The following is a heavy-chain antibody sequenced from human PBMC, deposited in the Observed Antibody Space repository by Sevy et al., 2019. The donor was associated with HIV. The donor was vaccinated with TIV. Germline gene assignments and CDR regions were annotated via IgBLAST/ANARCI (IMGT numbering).Heavy chain of an antibody. CDR3: VRDGGDEYGAGSYYGPFDY. CDR2: INNDGTYI. Sequence: GGSLRLSCVVSEFNFRDYSVNWVRQAPGKGLEWVSSINNDGTYIFYGDSVKGRFTVSRDNAKNSLYLHMNSLRADDTAVYYCVRDGGDEYGAGSYYGPFDYWGRGTLVTVSS. J-gene: IGHJ4*02. CDR1: EFNFRDYS. D-gene: IGHD3-10*01. V-gene: IGHV3-21*06.